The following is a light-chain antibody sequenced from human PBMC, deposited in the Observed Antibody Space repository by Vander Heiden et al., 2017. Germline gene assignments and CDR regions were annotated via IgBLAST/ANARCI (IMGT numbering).Light chain of an antibody. CDR2: GAS. CDR1: QSVSSN. V-gene: IGKV3-15*01. CDR3: QQYNNWPPWT. J-gene: IGKJ1*01. Sequence: EIVMTQSPATLSVSPGERATLSCRARQSVSSNLAWYQQKPGQAPRLPIYGASTRATGIPARFSGSGSGTEFTLTISSLQSEDFAVYYCQQYNNWPPWTFGQGTKVEIK.